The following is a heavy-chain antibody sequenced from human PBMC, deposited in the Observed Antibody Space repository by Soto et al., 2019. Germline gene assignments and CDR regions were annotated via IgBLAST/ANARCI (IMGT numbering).Heavy chain of an antibody. CDR1: GGSISSSSYY. J-gene: IGHJ6*03. CDR3: ARRHSNYPYYYYMDV. D-gene: IGHD4-4*01. CDR2: IYYSGST. Sequence: SETLSLTCPVSGGSISSSSYYWGWIRQPPGKGLEWIGSIYYSGSTYYNPSLKSRVTISVDTSKNQFSLKLSSVTAADTAVYYCARRHSNYPYYYYMDVWGKGTTVTVSS. V-gene: IGHV4-39*01.